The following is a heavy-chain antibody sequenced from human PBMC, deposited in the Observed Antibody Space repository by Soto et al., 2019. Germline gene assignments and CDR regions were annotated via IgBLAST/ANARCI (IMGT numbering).Heavy chain of an antibody. D-gene: IGHD2-2*01. V-gene: IGHV5-51*01. J-gene: IGHJ6*03. CDR3: ASSSRAQYCSSTSCYYYYYMDV. CDR2: IYPGDSDT. Sequence: HGESLKISCKGSGYSFTSYWIGWVRQMPGKGLEWMGIIYPGDSDTRYSPSFQGQVTISADKSISTAYLQWSSLKASDTAMYYCASSSRAQYCSSTSCYYYYYMDVWGKGTTVTSP. CDR1: GYSFTSYW.